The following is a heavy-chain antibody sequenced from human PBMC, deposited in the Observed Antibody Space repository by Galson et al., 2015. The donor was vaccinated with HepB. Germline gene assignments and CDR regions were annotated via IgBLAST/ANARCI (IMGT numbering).Heavy chain of an antibody. CDR1: GGTFSAYD. J-gene: IGHJ6*02. V-gene: IGHV1-69*13. CDR2: ITPLFGTA. Sequence: SVKVSCKASGGTFSAYDISWVRQAPGQGLEWMGGITPLFGTANYAQKFQGRVTITADESTSTAYMELSSLRSEDTAVYYCARDPRKYSSSWYDTPLGYYYYGMDVWGQGTTVTVSS. CDR3: ARDPRKYSSSWYDTPLGYYYYGMDV. D-gene: IGHD6-13*01.